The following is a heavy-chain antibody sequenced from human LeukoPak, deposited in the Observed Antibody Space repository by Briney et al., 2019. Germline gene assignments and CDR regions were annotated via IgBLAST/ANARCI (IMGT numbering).Heavy chain of an antibody. V-gene: IGHV3-7*02. CDR1: GFTFSRSW. CDR2: IKQDGTSK. J-gene: IGHJ4*02. D-gene: IGHD3-10*01. Sequence: GGSLRLSCAASGFTFSRSWMGWVRQAPGKGLEWVANIKQDGTSKYYVDSVMGRFTISRDNAENSVYLQMNSLSAGDTAVDYCARHGDYFFDLWGPGTRVTVSS. CDR3: ARHGDYFFDL.